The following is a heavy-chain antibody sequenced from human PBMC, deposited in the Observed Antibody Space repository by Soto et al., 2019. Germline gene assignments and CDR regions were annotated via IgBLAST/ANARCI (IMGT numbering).Heavy chain of an antibody. J-gene: IGHJ3*02. Sequence: EVQLVESGGGLVQPGRSLRLSCAASGFTFDDYAMHWVRQAPGKGLEWVSGISWNSGSIGYADSVKGRFTISRDNAKNSLYLQMNSLRAEDTALYYCAKDIAAVAQRGAFDIWGQGTMVTVSS. D-gene: IGHD6-19*01. CDR2: ISWNSGSI. V-gene: IGHV3-9*01. CDR1: GFTFDDYA. CDR3: AKDIAAVAQRGAFDI.